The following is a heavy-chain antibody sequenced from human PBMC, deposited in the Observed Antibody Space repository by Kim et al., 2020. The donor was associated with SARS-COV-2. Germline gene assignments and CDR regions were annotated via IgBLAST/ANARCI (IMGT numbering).Heavy chain of an antibody. D-gene: IGHD1-26*01. V-gene: IGHV4-34*01. CDR1: GGSFSGYY. Sequence: SETLSLTCAVYGGSFSGYYWSWIRQPPGKGLEWIGEINHSGSTNYNPSLKSRVTISVDTSKNQFSLKLSSVTAADTAVYYCARDEVGATIYYGMDVWGQGTTVTVSS. CDR3: ARDEVGATIYYGMDV. CDR2: INHSGST. J-gene: IGHJ6*02.